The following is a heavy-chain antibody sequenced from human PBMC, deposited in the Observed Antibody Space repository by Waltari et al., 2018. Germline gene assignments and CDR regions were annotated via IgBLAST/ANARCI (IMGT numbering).Heavy chain of an antibody. CDR1: GGPIHSSSYY. D-gene: IGHD1-26*01. CDR3: AKEKRRVGATYFDY. V-gene: IGHV4-39*01. CDR2: IYYRGST. J-gene: IGHJ4*02. Sequence: QLQLQESGPGLVKPSETLSLTCTVSGGPIHSSSYYWPWTPQPPGNGLEWIGSIYYRGSTYYNPSLKSRVTVSVDASKNQFSLKLSSVTAADTAVYYCAKEKRRVGATYFDYWGQGTLVTVSS.